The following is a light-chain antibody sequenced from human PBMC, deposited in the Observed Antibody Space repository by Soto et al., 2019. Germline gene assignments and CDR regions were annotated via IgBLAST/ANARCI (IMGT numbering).Light chain of an antibody. J-gene: IGKJ3*01. CDR1: QSISSY. CDR3: QQSYSTLT. Sequence: DIQMTQSPSSLSASVGDRVTITCRASQSISSYLNWYQQKPGKAPKLLIYAASSLQSGVPSRFSGSGSGTDFPLTISSLQPEDFGTYYCQQSYSTLTFGPGTKVDIK. V-gene: IGKV1-39*01. CDR2: AAS.